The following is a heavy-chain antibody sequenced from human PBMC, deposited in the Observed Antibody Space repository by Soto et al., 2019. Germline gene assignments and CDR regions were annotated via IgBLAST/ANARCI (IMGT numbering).Heavy chain of an antibody. CDR2: IYSGGST. CDR3: ARDVGV. CDR1: GITVYNNY. Sequence: EVQLVESGGGLVQRGGSLRLSCAASGITVYNNYMSWVRQAPGKGLEWVSVIYSGGSTSYADSVKGRFTISRDGSKNTVYLQMNSLRAEDTAVYYCARDVGVWGSGTTFTVFS. V-gene: IGHV3-66*01. J-gene: IGHJ6*04.